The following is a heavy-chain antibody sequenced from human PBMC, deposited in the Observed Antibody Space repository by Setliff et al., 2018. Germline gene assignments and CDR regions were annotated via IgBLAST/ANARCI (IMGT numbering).Heavy chain of an antibody. D-gene: IGHD5-12*01. V-gene: IGHV5-51*01. CDR2: MYPEDSDT. CDR3: ARGRGGYNQEYLQH. CDR1: GYDFNTYW. Sequence: PGESLKISCKASGYDFNTYWIAWVRQRPGHGLEWMGIMYPEDSDTKYSPSFQGQVTISADKSLRTAYLQWSSLKTSDTAIYYCARGRGGYNQEYLQHWGQGTLVTVSS. J-gene: IGHJ1*01.